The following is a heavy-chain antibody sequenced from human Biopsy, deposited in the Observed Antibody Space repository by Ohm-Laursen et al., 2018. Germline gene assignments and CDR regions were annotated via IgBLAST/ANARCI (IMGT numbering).Heavy chain of an antibody. J-gene: IGHJ5*02. Sequence: TLSLTWAVSGGSISSSTTYYWAWLRQPPGKGLERIGSIYNTETTFYNPSLKSRVTISVDTSTNQFSLKVSSVTAADTALYFCARHPTGFWFDPWGHGTLVTVSS. CDR2: IYNTETT. V-gene: IGHV4-39*01. CDR3: ARHPTGFWFDP. CDR1: GGSISSSTTYY.